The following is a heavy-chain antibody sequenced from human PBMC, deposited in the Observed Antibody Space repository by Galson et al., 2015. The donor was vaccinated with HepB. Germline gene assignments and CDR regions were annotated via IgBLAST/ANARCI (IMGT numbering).Heavy chain of an antibody. CDR3: ARVDLGSGWYPDYYYYGMDV. CDR1: GDSVSSNSAA. D-gene: IGHD6-19*01. V-gene: IGHV6-1*01. CDR2: TYYRSQWYN. J-gene: IGHJ6*02. Sequence: CAISGDSVSSNSAAWNWIRQSPSRGLEWLGRTYYRSQWYNDYAVSVKSRITINPDTSKNQFSLQLNSVTPEDTAVYYCARVDLGSGWYPDYYYYGMDVWGQGTTVTVSS.